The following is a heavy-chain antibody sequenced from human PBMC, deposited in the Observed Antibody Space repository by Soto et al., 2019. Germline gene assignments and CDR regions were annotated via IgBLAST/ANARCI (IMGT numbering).Heavy chain of an antibody. CDR2: VYYSGST. Sequence: SETLSLTCSVSGGSISSSSYYWGWIRQPPGKRLEWIGSVYYSGSTYYNPSLKSRVTVSVDTSKNQFSLKLSSVTAADTAVYYCARHDMGYSYAPFDYWGQGTLVTVSS. V-gene: IGHV4-39*01. CDR3: ARHDMGYSYAPFDY. CDR1: GGSISSSSYY. D-gene: IGHD5-18*01. J-gene: IGHJ4*02.